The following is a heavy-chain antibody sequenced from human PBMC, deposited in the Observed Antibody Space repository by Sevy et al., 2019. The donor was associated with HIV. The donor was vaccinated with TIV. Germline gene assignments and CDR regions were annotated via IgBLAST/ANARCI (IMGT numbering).Heavy chain of an antibody. Sequence: SETLSLTCSVSGGSVRSSPYYWGWIRQSPGKGLEWIGSTYYSGSTYYNPSLKSRVMISVDTSRSQFSLKLNSVTAADTAVYYCAASLPLNVVCSSTSCYRAFDYWGQGTAVTVSS. CDR1: GGSVRSSPYY. D-gene: IGHD2-2*02. V-gene: IGHV4-39*01. CDR3: AASLPLNVVCSSTSCYRAFDY. CDR2: TYYSGST. J-gene: IGHJ4*02.